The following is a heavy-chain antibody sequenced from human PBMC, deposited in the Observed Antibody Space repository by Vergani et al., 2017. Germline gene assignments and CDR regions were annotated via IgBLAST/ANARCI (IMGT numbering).Heavy chain of an antibody. D-gene: IGHD2-15*01. CDR3: ARRHCSGGSCYSFDY. CDR2: IYYSGST. CDR1: GGSISSYY. J-gene: IGHJ4*02. V-gene: IGHV4-59*01. Sequence: QVQLQESGPGLVKPSETLSLTCTVSGGSISSYYWSWIRQPPGKGLEWIGYIYYSGSTNYNPSLKSRVTISVDTSKNQLSLKLSSVTAADTAVYYCARRHCSGGSCYSFDYWGQGTLVTVSS.